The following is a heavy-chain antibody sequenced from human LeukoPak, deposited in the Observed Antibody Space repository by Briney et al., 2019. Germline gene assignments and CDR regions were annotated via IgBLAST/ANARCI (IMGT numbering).Heavy chain of an antibody. V-gene: IGHV1-18*01. CDR2: ISVYNGNT. CDR1: GYTFTSYG. Sequence: ASVKVSCKASGYTFTSYGISWVRQAPGQGLEWMGWISVYNGNTNYAQKLQGRVTMTTDTSTSTAYMELSRLRSDDTAVYYCARTSYYYDSSGYSAHYWGQGTLVTVSS. CDR3: ARTSYYYDSSGYSAHY. D-gene: IGHD3-22*01. J-gene: IGHJ4*02.